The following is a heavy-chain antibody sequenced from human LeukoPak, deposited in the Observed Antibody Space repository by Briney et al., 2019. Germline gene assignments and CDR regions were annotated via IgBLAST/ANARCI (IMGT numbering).Heavy chain of an antibody. CDR2: IYHSGST. CDR1: GGSISSGGYF. D-gene: IGHD3-10*01. J-gene: IGHJ6*02. CDR3: ARVAGGSGNGMDV. Sequence: PSRTLSLTCAVSGGSISSGGYFWSWIRQPPGKGLEWIGYIYHSGSTYYNPSLKSRVTISVDRSKNQFSLKLSSVTAADTAVYYCARVAGGSGNGMDVWGQGTTVTVSS. V-gene: IGHV4-30-2*01.